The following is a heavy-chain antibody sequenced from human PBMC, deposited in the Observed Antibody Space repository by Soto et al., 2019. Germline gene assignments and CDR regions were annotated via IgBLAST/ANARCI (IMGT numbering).Heavy chain of an antibody. D-gene: IGHD3-16*01. V-gene: IGHV3-7*01. Sequence: RGPLSPSSPASVFTFVGYTMRWVRQAPGRGPKWVANIYVNGGYFYYLDSVQGRFTISRDNAKNSLFLQMNSLRVEDTAIYYCARHPDYRWHSWGQGTLVRVSS. CDR1: VFTFVGYT. J-gene: IGHJ1*01. CDR2: IYVNGGYF. CDR3: ARHPDYRWHS.